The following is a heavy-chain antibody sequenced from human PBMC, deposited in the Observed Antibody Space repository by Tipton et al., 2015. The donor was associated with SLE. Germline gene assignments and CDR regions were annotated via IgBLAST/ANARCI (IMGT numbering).Heavy chain of an antibody. CDR1: GYTFTGYY. J-gene: IGHJ4*02. CDR3: ARVGPVSAFD. V-gene: IGHV1-2*02. Sequence: QVQLVQSGAEVKKPGASVKVSCKASGYTFTGYYMHWVRQAPGQGLEWMGWVNPHTGGTYYAHSFHGRVTMTRDTSIATAYMEVNSLRSDDTAIYYCARVGPVSAFDWGQGTLVTVSS. CDR2: VNPHTGGT. D-gene: IGHD3-16*01.